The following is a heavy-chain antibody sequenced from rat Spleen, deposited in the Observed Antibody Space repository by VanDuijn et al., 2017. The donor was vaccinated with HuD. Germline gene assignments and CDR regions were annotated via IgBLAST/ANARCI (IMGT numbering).Heavy chain of an antibody. J-gene: IGHJ3*01. CDR2: ISTGGGTS. V-gene: IGHV5-25*01. CDR3: ARGDNNYGWFAY. CDR1: GFTFSNYD. D-gene: IGHD1-10*01. Sequence: EVQLVESGGGLVQPGRSLKLSCAASGFTFSNYDMAWVRQAPTKGLEWVASISTGGGTSYYPDSVKGRFTISREDGRSTLYLQMNSLRSEDTATYYCARGDNNYGWFAYWGQGTLVTVSS.